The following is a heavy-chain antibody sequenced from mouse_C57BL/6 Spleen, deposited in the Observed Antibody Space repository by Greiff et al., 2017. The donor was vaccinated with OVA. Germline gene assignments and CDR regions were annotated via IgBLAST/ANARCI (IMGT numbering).Heavy chain of an antibody. V-gene: IGHV7-3*01. CDR1: GFTFTDYY. D-gene: IGHD4-1*02. J-gene: IGHJ4*01. CDR3: ARSQRGLGAMDY. CDR2: IRNKANGYTT. Sequence: EVQLMESGGGLVQPGGSLSLSCAASGFTFTDYYMSWVRQPPGKALEWLGFIRNKANGYTTEYSASVKGRFTISRDNSQSILYLQMNALRAEDSATYDCARSQRGLGAMDYWGQGTSVTVSS.